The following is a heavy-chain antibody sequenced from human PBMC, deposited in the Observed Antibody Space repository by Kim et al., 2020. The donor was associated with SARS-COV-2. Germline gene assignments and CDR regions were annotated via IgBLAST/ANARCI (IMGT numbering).Heavy chain of an antibody. V-gene: IGHV1-18*01. J-gene: IGHJ4*02. CDR3: ARDLVDYDYVWGSYRHMYYFDY. D-gene: IGHD3-16*02. Sequence: ASVKVSCKASGYTFTSYGISWVRQAPGQGLEWMGWISAYNGNTNYAQKLQGRVTMTTDTSTSTAYMELRSLRSDDTAVYYCARDLVDYDYVWGSYRHMYYFDYWGQGTLVTVSS. CDR1: GYTFTSYG. CDR2: ISAYNGNT.